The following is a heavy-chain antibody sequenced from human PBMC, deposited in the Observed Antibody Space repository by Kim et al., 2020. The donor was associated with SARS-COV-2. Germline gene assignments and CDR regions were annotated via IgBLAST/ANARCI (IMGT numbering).Heavy chain of an antibody. Sequence: GGSLRLSCTASGFTFSNFWMKWMRQAPGKGLEWVADINEDGSVFYYVGSVEGRFTVSRDNDKNSLYLQMNSLRAEDTALYYCARLSRGGGYDDSWGQGTRVPLST. CDR1: GFTFSNFW. J-gene: IGHJ4*02. D-gene: IGHD2-2*01. CDR2: INEDGSVF. V-gene: IGHV3-7*01. CDR3: ARLSRGGGYDDS.